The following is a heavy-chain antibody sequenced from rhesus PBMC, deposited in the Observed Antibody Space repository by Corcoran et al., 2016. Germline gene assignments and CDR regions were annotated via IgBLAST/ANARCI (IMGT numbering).Heavy chain of an antibody. V-gene: IGHV4-122*02. CDR1: GGSISSGYYY. D-gene: IGHD1-44*01. J-gene: IGHJ4*01. CDR3: ARGCIVGTRRGRYFDY. CDR2: ITYSGRT. Sequence: QVQLQESGPGLVKPSETLSLTCAVSGGSISSGYYYWSWIRQPPGKGLEWIGYITYSGRTSYNPSLKSRVTISRDTSKNQFSLKLSSVTAADTAVYYCARGCIVGTRRGRYFDYWGQGVLVTVSS.